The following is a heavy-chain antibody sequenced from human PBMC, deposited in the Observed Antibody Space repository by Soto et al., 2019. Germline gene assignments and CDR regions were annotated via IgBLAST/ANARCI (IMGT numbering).Heavy chain of an antibody. Sequence: QVQLVESGGGVVQPGRSLRLSCAASGFTFSSYAMHWGRQAPGKGLEWVAVISYDGSNKYYADSVKGRFTISRDNSKNTLYLQMNSLRAEDTAVYYCARDRVTMVRGVIITRKGFDYWGQGTLVTVSS. CDR3: ARDRVTMVRGVIITRKGFDY. J-gene: IGHJ4*02. V-gene: IGHV3-30-3*01. CDR1: GFTFSSYA. D-gene: IGHD3-10*01. CDR2: ISYDGSNK.